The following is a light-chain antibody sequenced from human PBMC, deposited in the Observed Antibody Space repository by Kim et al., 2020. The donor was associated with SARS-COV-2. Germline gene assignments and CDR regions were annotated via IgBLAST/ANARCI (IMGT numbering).Light chain of an antibody. J-gene: IGKJ5*01. V-gene: IGKV3-11*01. CDR1: QSVSSY. CDR3: QQRSNWLSIT. Sequence: YPGESATRACRASQSVSSYLAWYQQKPGQAPRLLFYDASNRATGIPARFSGSGSGTDFTLTISSLEPEDFAFYYCQQRSNWLSITFGQGTRLEIK. CDR2: DAS.